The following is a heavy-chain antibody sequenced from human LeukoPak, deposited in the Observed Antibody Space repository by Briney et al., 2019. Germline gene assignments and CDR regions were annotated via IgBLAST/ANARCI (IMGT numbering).Heavy chain of an antibody. J-gene: IGHJ4*02. V-gene: IGHV3-21*01. D-gene: IGHD1-26*01. CDR2: LSGSNSYI. Sequence: PVGCLRLSCAASGFTFNSYSMNWVRQALGKGLEWVSSLSGSNSYIYYADSMKGRFTISRDNAKNALYLQMNSLRAEDTAVYYCARGPAANSGNYYVGDYWGQGTLVTVSS. CDR1: GFTFNSYS. CDR3: ARGPAANSGNYYVGDY.